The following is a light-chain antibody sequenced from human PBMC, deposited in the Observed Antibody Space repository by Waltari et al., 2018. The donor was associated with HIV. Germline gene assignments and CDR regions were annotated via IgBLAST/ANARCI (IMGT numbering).Light chain of an antibody. CDR3: QHYGGSPLYT. J-gene: IGKJ2*01. V-gene: IGKV3-20*01. Sequence: EIVLAQSPGTLSLSPGETATLSCRASPTVNNNFFSWYQQRSGQAPRLLIYGVSSRATGIPNRFSGSGSGTDFTLTISRLEPEDFAVYYCQHYGGSPLYTFGQGTKLEMK. CDR2: GVS. CDR1: PTVNNNF.